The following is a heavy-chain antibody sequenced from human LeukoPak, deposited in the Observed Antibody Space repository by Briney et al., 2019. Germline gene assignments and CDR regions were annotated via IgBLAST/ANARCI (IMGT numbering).Heavy chain of an antibody. Sequence: GGSLRLSCAASGFTFSSYGMHWVRQAPGKGLEWVAFIRFDGSYNYYADSVKGRFTISRDNSKNTLYLQMGSLRAEDMAVYYCARVLGGYDYWGQGTLVTVSS. CDR1: GFTFSSYG. V-gene: IGHV3-30*02. CDR3: ARVLGGYDY. CDR2: IRFDGSYN. D-gene: IGHD3-22*01. J-gene: IGHJ4*02.